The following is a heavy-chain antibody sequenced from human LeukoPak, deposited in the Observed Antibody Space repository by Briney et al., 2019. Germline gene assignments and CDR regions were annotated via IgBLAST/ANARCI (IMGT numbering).Heavy chain of an antibody. Sequence: ASVKVSCKASGYTFTGYYMHWVRQAPGQGLEWVGWINPNSGGTNYAQKFQGRVTITADESTSTAYMELSSLRSEDTAVYYCARLFTPRYCSSTSCYWKGWFDPWGQGTLVTVSS. J-gene: IGHJ5*02. CDR1: GYTFTGYY. CDR3: ARLFTPRYCSSTSCYWKGWFDP. CDR2: INPNSGGT. V-gene: IGHV1-2*02. D-gene: IGHD2-2*01.